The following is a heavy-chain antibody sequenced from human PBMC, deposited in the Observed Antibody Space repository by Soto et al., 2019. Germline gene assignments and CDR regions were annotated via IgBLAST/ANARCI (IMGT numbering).Heavy chain of an antibody. J-gene: IGHJ4*02. CDR2: INHSGST. V-gene: IGHV4-34*01. CDR1: GGSFSGYY. CDR3: ARGRGPYQTNRPRYYYDSSGYFGY. D-gene: IGHD3-22*01. Sequence: SETLSLTCAVYGGSFSGYYWSWIRQPPGKGLEWIGEINHSGSTNYNPSLKSRVTISVDTSKNQFSLKLSSVTAADTAVYYCARGRGPYQTNRPRYYYDSSGYFGYWGQGTLVTVSS.